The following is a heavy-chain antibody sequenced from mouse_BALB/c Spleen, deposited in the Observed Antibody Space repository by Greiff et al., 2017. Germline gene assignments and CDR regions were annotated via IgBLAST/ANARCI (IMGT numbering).Heavy chain of an antibody. CDR2: ICAGEIT. CDR3: ARERHYYGNQAWFAY. Sequence: QVQLKESGPGLVAPSQSLSITCTVSGFSLTSYGVHWVRQPPGKGLEWLGVICAGEITNYNSALMSRLSIIKDNSKSQVFLKMNSLQTDDTAMYYCARERHYYGNQAWFAYWGQGTLVTVSA. V-gene: IGHV2-9*02. J-gene: IGHJ3*01. CDR1: GFSLTSYG. D-gene: IGHD1-2*01.